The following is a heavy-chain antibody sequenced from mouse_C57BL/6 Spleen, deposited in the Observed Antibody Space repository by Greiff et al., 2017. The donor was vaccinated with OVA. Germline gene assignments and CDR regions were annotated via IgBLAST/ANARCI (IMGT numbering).Heavy chain of an antibody. V-gene: IGHV1-50*01. D-gene: IGHD3-2*02. J-gene: IGHJ2*01. Sequence: QVQLQQPGAELVKPGASVKLSCKASGYTFTSYWMQWVKQRPGQGLEWIGEIDPSASYTNYKQKFKGKATLTVATSSSTAYMQLSSLTSEDSAVYYCARRARQLRPFDYWGQGTTLTVSS. CDR2: IDPSASYT. CDR3: ARRARQLRPFDY. CDR1: GYTFTSYW.